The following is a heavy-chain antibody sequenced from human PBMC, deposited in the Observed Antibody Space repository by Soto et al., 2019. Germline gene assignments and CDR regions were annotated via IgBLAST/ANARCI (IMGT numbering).Heavy chain of an antibody. CDR3: AKDGVDHTATVMGGY. Sequence: QVHLVQSGPEVKKPGASVRVSCRASGYTFTNYGIGWVRQAPGQGLEWMGWINTYSGNTNYAQKFRGRLTTTTDTSTTTAYMELRSLKSDDTAMYYCAKDGVDHTATVMGGYCGQGTLVTVSS. D-gene: IGHD5-18*01. CDR1: GYTFTNYG. CDR2: INTYSGNT. J-gene: IGHJ4*02. V-gene: IGHV1-18*01.